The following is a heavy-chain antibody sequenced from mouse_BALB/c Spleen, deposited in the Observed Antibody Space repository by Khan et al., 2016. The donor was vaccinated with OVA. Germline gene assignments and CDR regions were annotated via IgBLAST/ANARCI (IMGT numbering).Heavy chain of an antibody. V-gene: IGHV5-6-5*01. CDR3: ARDYWFTY. Sequence: EVELVEPGGGLVKPGGSLKLSCAASGFTFSNYAMSWVRQTPEKRLEWVASISSGVNTYYPDSVTGRFTISRDNARNLLYLQMSSLRSEYTAMYYWARDYWFTYWGQGTLVTVSA. CDR1: GFTFSNYA. J-gene: IGHJ3*01. CDR2: ISSGVNT.